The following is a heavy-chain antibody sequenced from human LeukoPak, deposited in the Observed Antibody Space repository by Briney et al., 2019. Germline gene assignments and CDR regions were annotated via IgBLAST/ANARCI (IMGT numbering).Heavy chain of an antibody. Sequence: GASVKVSCKASGYTFTGYYMHWVRQAPGQGLEWMGWINPNSCGTNYAQKFQGRVTMTRDTSISTAYMELSRLRSDDTAVYYCARPPYGGYGKDFDYWGQGTLIPVFS. CDR2: INPNSCGT. D-gene: IGHD5-12*01. J-gene: IGHJ4*02. V-gene: IGHV1-2*02. CDR1: GYTFTGYY. CDR3: ARPPYGGYGKDFDY.